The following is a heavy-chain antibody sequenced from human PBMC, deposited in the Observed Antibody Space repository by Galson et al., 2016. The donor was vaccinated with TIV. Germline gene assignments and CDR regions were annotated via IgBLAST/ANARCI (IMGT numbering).Heavy chain of an antibody. V-gene: IGHV5-51*01. D-gene: IGHD2-15*01. J-gene: IGHJ4*02. Sequence: QSGAEVKKPGESLKISCKGSGYIFTNYWIAWVRQMPGKGLEWMGVIYPGDSDSRYSPSFQGQVTISADKSISTAYLQWSSLKTSDTAMYYCARVGCSGDVLYSGWSHWGQGTLVTVSS. CDR2: IYPGDSDS. CDR1: GYIFTNYW. CDR3: ARVGCSGDVLYSGWSH.